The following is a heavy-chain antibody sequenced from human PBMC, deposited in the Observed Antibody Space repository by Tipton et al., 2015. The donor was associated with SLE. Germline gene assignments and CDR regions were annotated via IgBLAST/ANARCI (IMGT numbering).Heavy chain of an antibody. CDR1: GGSFNDYL. CDR3: ARGISRSYQHFFDY. D-gene: IGHD3-10*01. Sequence: TLSLTCVVYGGSFNDYLWSWIRQPPGKGLEWIGQITHSGITNYYPSLKSRVTISVDTPKNQFSLKLGSVTAADTAVYYCARGISRSYQHFFDYWGQGTLVTVSS. V-gene: IGHV4-34*01. J-gene: IGHJ4*02. CDR2: ITHSGIT.